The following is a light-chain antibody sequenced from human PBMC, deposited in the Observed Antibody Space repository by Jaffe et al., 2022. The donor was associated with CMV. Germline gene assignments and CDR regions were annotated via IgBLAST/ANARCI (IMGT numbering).Light chain of an antibody. CDR1: QSVTTY. CDR3: QQRSTWPPIT. CDR2: DAS. Sequence: DIVLTQSPATLSLSPGETATLSCRASQSVTTYLAWYQQKPGQAPRLLIYDASERAAGIPARFSGSGSGTDFTLTISSLEPEDFALYYCQQRSTWPPITFGQGTRLDIK. V-gene: IGKV3-11*01. J-gene: IGKJ5*01.